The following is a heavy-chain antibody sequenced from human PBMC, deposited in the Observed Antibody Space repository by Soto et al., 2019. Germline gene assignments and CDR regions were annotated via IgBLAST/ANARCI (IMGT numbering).Heavy chain of an antibody. J-gene: IGHJ4*02. V-gene: IGHV4-59*01. CDR1: VGSISTYY. CDR2: IQNSGST. Sequence: SETLSLTCTFSVGSISTYYWSWMRQPPGKGLEWIGSIQNSGSTNHNPSLKSRVTMSVDTSKNQFSLKLSSMTAADTAVYYCAKYGNYRFFDYWGQGTLGSVSS. D-gene: IGHD4-17*01. CDR3: AKYGNYRFFDY.